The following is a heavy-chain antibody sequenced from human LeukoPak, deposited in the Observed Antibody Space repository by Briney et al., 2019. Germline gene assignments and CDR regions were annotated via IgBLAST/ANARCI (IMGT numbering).Heavy chain of an antibody. CDR3: ARVEGIAAAGPIGWFDP. CDR1: GGSISSGSYY. D-gene: IGHD6-13*01. Sequence: SETLSLTCTVSGGSISSGSYYWRWIRQPAGKGLEWIVRIYTSGSTNYNPSLKSRVTISVDTSKNQFSLKLSSVTAADTAVYYCARVEGIAAAGPIGWFDPWGQGTLVTVSS. CDR2: IYTSGST. J-gene: IGHJ5*02. V-gene: IGHV4-61*02.